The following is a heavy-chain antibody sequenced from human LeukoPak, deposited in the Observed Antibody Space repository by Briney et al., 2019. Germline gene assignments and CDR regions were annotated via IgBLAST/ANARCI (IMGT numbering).Heavy chain of an antibody. CDR2: IRYDGSNK. V-gene: IGHV3-30*02. CDR1: GFTFSSYG. J-gene: IGHJ4*02. Sequence: PGGSLRLSCAASGFTFSSYGMHWVRQAPGKGLEWVAFIRYDGSNKYYADSVKGRFTISRDNSKNTLYLQMNSLRAEDTAVYYCAKVNYGSGSYYKGALDYWGQGTLVTVSS. D-gene: IGHD3-10*01. CDR3: AKVNYGSGSYYKGALDY.